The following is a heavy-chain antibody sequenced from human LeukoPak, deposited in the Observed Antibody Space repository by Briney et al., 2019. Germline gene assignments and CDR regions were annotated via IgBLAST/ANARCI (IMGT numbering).Heavy chain of an antibody. CDR1: GGSISSSNW. Sequence: SETLSLTCAVSGGSISSSNWWSWVRQPPGKGLEWIGYIYYSGSTNYNPSLKSRVTMSVDTSKNQFSLRLSSVTAADTAVYYCAREGYTSGWYKTDYWGQGTLVTVSS. D-gene: IGHD6-19*01. CDR2: IYYSGST. V-gene: IGHV4-4*02. J-gene: IGHJ4*02. CDR3: AREGYTSGWYKTDY.